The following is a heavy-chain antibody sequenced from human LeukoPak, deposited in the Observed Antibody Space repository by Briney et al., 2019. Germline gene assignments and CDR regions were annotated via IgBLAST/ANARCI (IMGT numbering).Heavy chain of an antibody. D-gene: IGHD5-18*01. Sequence: PGRSLRLSCAASGFTFSSYAMHWVRQAPGKGLEWVAVISYDGSNKYYADSVKGRFTISRDNSKNTLYLQMNSLRAEDTAVYYCARDHRYGPLYFDYWGQGTLGTVSS. CDR1: GFTFSSYA. J-gene: IGHJ4*02. CDR3: ARDHRYGPLYFDY. CDR2: ISYDGSNK. V-gene: IGHV3-30-3*01.